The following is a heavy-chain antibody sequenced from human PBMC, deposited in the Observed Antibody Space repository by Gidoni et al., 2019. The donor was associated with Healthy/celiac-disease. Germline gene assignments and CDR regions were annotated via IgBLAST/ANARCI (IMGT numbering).Heavy chain of an antibody. CDR3: ARHKYRTYYYGIDV. CDR1: GGSINSGGYY. Sequence: QVQLQESGPGLVKHSQTLSLTRTVSGGSINSGGYYCSSIRQHPGKGLEWLVYIFHSGSTYYNPSLKSRVTISVDTSKNQFSLKLSSVTAADTALYYCARHKYRTYYYGIDVWGQGTTVTVSS. J-gene: IGHJ6*02. CDR2: IFHSGST. D-gene: IGHD2-2*01. V-gene: IGHV4-31*03.